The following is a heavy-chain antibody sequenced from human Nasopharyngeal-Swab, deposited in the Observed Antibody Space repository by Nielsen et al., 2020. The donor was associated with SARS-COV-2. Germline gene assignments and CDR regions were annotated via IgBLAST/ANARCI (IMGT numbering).Heavy chain of an antibody. Sequence: SRIPSGFTSNTYAMAWVRRTPGRGLQFVSGISASGGSTYYTDSVKGRFAVSRDNSRNTLYLQMHSLGVEDTDLYYCAKDDVVRGDAFDIWGQGTMVTVSS. J-gene: IGHJ3*02. CDR2: ISASGGST. V-gene: IGHV3-23*01. D-gene: IGHD3-10*01. CDR3: AKDDVVRGDAFDI. CDR1: GFTSNTYA.